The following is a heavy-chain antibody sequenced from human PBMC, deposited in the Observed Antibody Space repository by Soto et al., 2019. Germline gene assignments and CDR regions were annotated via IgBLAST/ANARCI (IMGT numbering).Heavy chain of an antibody. CDR1: GFTFSGYA. J-gene: IGHJ4*02. CDR2: ISGTGGST. Sequence: PGGSLRLSCEASGFTFSGYAMTWVRQAPGKGLEWVSTISGTGGSTYYADSVMGRFTISRDNSKNTLYLQMNSLRAEDTAVFYCAKGESLSSSWSWFDYWGQGTLVTVS. V-gene: IGHV3-23*01. CDR3: AKGESLSSSWSWFDY. D-gene: IGHD6-13*01.